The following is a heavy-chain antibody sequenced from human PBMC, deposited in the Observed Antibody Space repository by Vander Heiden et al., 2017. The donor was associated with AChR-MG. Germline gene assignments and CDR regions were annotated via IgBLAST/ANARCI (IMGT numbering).Heavy chain of an antibody. J-gene: IGHJ6*04. V-gene: IGHV3-30-3*01. Sequence: QVQLVESGGGVVQPGRSMRLSCAASGFTFSSYAMHWVRQAPGKGLEWVAVISYDGSNKYYADSVKGRFTISRDNSKNTLYLQMNSLRAEDTAVYYCAREGAVWGKGTTVTVSS. CDR1: GFTFSSYA. CDR2: ISYDGSNK. CDR3: AREGAV. D-gene: IGHD1-26*01.